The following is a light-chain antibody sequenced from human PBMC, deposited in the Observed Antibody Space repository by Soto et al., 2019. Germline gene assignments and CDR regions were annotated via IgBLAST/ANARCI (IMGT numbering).Light chain of an antibody. CDR3: ATWDDRLNGRV. CDR1: SSNIGRNT. Sequence: QAMVTQPPSASGTPGQRVTISCSGSSSNIGRNTVNWYQQLPGMAPKLLIHTNNQRPSGVPDRFSGSKSGTSASLAISGLQSEDEGDYFCATWDDRLNGRVFGGGTKLTVL. J-gene: IGLJ3*02. V-gene: IGLV1-44*01. CDR2: TNN.